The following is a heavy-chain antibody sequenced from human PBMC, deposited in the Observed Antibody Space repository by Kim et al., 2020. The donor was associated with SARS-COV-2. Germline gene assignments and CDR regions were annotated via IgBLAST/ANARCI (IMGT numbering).Heavy chain of an antibody. D-gene: IGHD3-22*01. V-gene: IGHV3-23*01. CDR1: GFTFDTYA. CDR2: ISGGGVNK. Sequence: GGSLRLSCVASGFTFDTYAMSWVRQAPGKGLEWVSVISGGGVNKFYADSVRGRFTISRDNSKNTLYLQMNSLRDEDTALYYCAEMVVMDGYNYYYYYGMDVWGQGTTVTVSS. J-gene: IGHJ6*02. CDR3: AEMVVMDGYNYYYYYGMDV.